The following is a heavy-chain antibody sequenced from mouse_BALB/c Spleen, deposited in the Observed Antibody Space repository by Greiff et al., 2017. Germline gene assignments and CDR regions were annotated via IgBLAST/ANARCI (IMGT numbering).Heavy chain of an antibody. V-gene: IGHV7-3*02. CDR2: IRNKANGYTT. J-gene: IGHJ1*01. D-gene: IGHD1-1*01. CDR3: ARDYYGSSWYFDV. Sequence: EVQLVESGGGLVQPGGSLRLSCATSGFTFTDYYMSWVRQPPGKALEWLGFIRNKANGYTTEYSASVKGRFTISRDTSQSILYLQMNTLRAEDSATYYCARDYYGSSWYFDVWGAGTTVTVSS. CDR1: GFTFTDYY.